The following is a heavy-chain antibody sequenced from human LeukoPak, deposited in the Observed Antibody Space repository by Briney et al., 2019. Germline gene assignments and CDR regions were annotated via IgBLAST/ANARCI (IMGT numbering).Heavy chain of an antibody. J-gene: IGHJ6*03. Sequence: GGSLRLXCAASGFTFSSFAMRWVRRAPGKGLEWVSAISGSGGATYYADSVKGRFTISRDNSKNTLYLQMNSLRAEDTAVYYCAKVSRGIVAAMDVWGKGTTVTVSS. CDR1: GFTFSSFA. CDR2: ISGSGGAT. V-gene: IGHV3-23*01. CDR3: AKVSRGIVAAMDV. D-gene: IGHD6-25*01.